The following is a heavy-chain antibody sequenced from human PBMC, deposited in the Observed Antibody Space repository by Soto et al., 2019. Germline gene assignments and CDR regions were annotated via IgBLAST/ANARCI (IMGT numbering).Heavy chain of an antibody. V-gene: IGHV4-34*01. CDR2: INHSGST. J-gene: IGHJ6*02. CDR3: ARLAVAASRFYYYYGMDV. CDR1: GGSFGGYY. D-gene: IGHD6-19*01. Sequence: SETLSLTCAVYGGSFGGYYWSWIRQPPGKGLEWIGEINHSGSTNYNPSLKSRVTISVDASKNQFSLKLSSVTAADTAVYYCARLAVAASRFYYYYGMDVWGQGTTVTVSS.